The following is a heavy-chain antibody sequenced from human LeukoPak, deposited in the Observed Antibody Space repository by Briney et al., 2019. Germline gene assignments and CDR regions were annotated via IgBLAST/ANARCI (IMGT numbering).Heavy chain of an antibody. D-gene: IGHD6-13*01. CDR2: IIPIFGTA. CDR1: GGTFSSYA. V-gene: IGHV1-69*13. J-gene: IGHJ6*03. CDR3: ARSPPIAAAGDYYYYYMDV. Sequence: GASVKVSCKASGGTFSSYAISWVRQAPGQGLEWMGGIIPIFGTANYAQKFQGRVTITADESTSTAYMELSSLRSEDTAVYYCARSPPIAAAGDYYYYYMDVWGKGTTVTVSS.